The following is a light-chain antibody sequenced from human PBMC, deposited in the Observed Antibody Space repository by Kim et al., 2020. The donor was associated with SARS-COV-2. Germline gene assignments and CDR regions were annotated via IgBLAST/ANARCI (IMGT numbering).Light chain of an antibody. CDR2: SNN. CDR1: SSNIGSNT. Sequence: ELTQPPSASGTPGQRVTIPCSGSSSNIGSNTVNWYQQLPGTAPKLLIYSNNQRPSGVPDRFSGSKSGTSASLAISGLQSEDEADYYCAAWDDSLNGVVFGGGTQLTVL. J-gene: IGLJ2*01. V-gene: IGLV1-44*01. CDR3: AAWDDSLNGVV.